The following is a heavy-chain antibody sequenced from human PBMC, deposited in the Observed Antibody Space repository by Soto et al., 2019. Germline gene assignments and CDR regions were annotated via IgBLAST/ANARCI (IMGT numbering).Heavy chain of an antibody. V-gene: IGHV3-7*01. CDR3: SRSLDS. J-gene: IGHJ5*01. CDR1: GFTFSRFW. Sequence: HPGGSLRLSCAASGFTFSRFWMDWVRQAPGKGLEWLANINPDGSEKHYVDSVKGRFTISRDNAKNSLYLQMSSLTAEDSALYYCSRSLDSWGQGTRVTV. CDR2: INPDGSEK.